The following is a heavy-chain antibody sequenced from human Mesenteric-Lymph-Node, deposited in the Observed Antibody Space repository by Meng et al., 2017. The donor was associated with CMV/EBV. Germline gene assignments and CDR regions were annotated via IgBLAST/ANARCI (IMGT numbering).Heavy chain of an antibody. V-gene: IGHV4-39*02. CDR1: YS. J-gene: IGHJ5*02. D-gene: IGHD2-21*02. Sequence: YSWGWLRQSPGQGLEWIGRVSYSGSTFYTPSLTSRVAISVDTSKNLFSLKLRSVTAADSAVYFCARRPGLCGGDCYAAEWFGPWGQGTRVTVSS. CDR2: VSYSGST. CDR3: ARRPGLCGGDCYAAEWFGP.